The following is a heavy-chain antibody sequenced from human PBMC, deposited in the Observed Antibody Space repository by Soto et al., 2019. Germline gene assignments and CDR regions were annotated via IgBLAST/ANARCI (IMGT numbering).Heavy chain of an antibody. J-gene: IGHJ5*01. CDR3: ARHDGLLGNWFDS. CDR2: IYPGDSDT. D-gene: IGHD3-9*01. CDR1: GYSFTRYL. V-gene: IGHV5-51*01. Sequence: ISRKGSGYSFTRYLIGWGRQMPGKGLEWMGIIYPGDSDTRYRPSFQGQVTISADKSISTAYLQWSSLKASDTAMYYCARHDGLLGNWFDSWGQGTMVTVSS.